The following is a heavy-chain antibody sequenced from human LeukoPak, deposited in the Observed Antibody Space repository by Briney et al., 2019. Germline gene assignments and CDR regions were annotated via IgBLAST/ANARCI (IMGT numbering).Heavy chain of an antibody. CDR2: IYYSGST. D-gene: IGHD2-21*01. CDR1: GGSISSSSYY. Sequence: SETLSLTCTVSGGSISSSSYYWGWIRQPPGKGLEWIGSIYYSGSTYYNPSLKSRVTISVDTSKNQFSLKLSSVTAADTAVYYCARDYSRHDAFDIWGQGTMVTVSS. J-gene: IGHJ3*02. V-gene: IGHV4-39*07. CDR3: ARDYSRHDAFDI.